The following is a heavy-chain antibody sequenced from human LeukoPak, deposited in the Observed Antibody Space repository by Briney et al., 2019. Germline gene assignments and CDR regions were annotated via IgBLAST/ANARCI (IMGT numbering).Heavy chain of an antibody. V-gene: IGHV3-30-3*01. CDR1: GFSISSYA. Sequence: GGSLRLSCAASGFSISSYAMHWVRQAPGKGLEWMTVISYDGSNKYYADSVRGRFTLPRDTSKNTLYVQMSSLRAEDTAVYYCARGDYYGTGSYPYYFDYWGQGTLVTVSS. J-gene: IGHJ4*02. CDR3: ARGDYYGTGSYPYYFDY. CDR2: ISYDGSNK. D-gene: IGHD3-10*01.